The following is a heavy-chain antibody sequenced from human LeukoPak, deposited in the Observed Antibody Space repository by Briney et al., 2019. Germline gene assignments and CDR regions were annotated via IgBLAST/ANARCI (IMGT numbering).Heavy chain of an antibody. J-gene: IGHJ4*02. CDR2: MNPNSGNT. V-gene: IGHV1-8*03. Sequence: ASVKVSCKASGYTFTSYDINWVRQATGQGFEWMGWMNPNSGNTGYAQKFQGRVTITRNTSISTAYMELSSLRSEDTAVYYCARDRYCWDFDYWGQGTLVTVSS. CDR1: GYTFTSYD. CDR3: ARDRYCWDFDY. D-gene: IGHD2-8*02.